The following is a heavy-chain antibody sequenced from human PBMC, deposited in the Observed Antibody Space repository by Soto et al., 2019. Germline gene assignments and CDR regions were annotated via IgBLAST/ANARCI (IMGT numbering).Heavy chain of an antibody. CDR1: GFTFGSYE. CDR2: ISSSGSTI. D-gene: IGHD2-2*01. J-gene: IGHJ3*02. Sequence: GGSLRLSCAASGFTFGSYEMNWVRQAPGKGLEWVSYISSSGSTIYYADSVKGRFTISRDNAKNSLYLQMNSLRAEDTAVYYCAREVVPAARVDAFDIWGQGTMVTVSS. CDR3: AREVVPAARVDAFDI. V-gene: IGHV3-48*03.